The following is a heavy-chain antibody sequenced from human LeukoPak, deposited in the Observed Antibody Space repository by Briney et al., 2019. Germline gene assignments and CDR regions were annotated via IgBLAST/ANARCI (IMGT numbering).Heavy chain of an antibody. CDR3: ARRRMLGVSGGCCWFDP. V-gene: IGHV4-4*09. CDR1: GDSISSYY. CDR2: IHTSGST. J-gene: IGHJ5*02. Sequence: SETLSLTCTVSGDSISSYYWSWIRQPSGKGLEWIGYIHTSGSTNYNPSLKSRVTIPVDTSKNQFSLKLSSVTDADTAVYYCARRRMLGVSGGCCWFDPWGQGTLVTVSS. D-gene: IGHD3-16*01.